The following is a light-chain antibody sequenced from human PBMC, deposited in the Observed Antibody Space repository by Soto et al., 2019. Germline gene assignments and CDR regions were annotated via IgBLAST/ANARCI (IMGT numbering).Light chain of an antibody. CDR2: DVS. CDR3: SSYTSSSSYV. Sequence: QSALTQPSSVSGSPGQSITISCTETSSHVSDYNYVSWYQQHPGKAPKLVIYDVSNRPSGVSNRFSGSKSGNTASLTISGLQAEDEADYYCSSYTSSSSYVFGAGTKVTVL. CDR1: SSHVSDYNY. J-gene: IGLJ1*01. V-gene: IGLV2-14*01.